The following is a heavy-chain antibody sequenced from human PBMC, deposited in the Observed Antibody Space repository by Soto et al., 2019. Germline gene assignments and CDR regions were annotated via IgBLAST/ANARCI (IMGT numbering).Heavy chain of an antibody. CDR2: ISGSGGST. V-gene: IGHV3-23*01. CDR3: AKDRDIAARPGGWFDP. CDR1: GFTFSSYA. Sequence: VGSLRLSGAASGFTFSSYAMSWVRQAPGKGLEWVSAISGSGGSTYYADSVKGRFTISRDNSKNTLYLQMNSLRAEDTAVYYCAKDRDIAARPGGWFDPWGQGTLVTVSS. J-gene: IGHJ5*02. D-gene: IGHD6-6*01.